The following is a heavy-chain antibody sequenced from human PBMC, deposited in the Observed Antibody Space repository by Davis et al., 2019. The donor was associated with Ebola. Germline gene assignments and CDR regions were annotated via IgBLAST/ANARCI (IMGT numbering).Heavy chain of an antibody. CDR3: AKDIVVVPVYYYGMDV. CDR2: IKQDGSEK. D-gene: IGHD2-2*01. CDR1: GFTFSNFW. Sequence: GGSLRLSCAASGFTFSNFWMSWVRQAPGKGLEWVANIKQDGSEKYYVDSVKGRFTISRDNAKNSLYLQMNSLRAEDTAVYYCAKDIVVVPVYYYGMDVWGQGTTVTVSS. V-gene: IGHV3-7*01. J-gene: IGHJ6*02.